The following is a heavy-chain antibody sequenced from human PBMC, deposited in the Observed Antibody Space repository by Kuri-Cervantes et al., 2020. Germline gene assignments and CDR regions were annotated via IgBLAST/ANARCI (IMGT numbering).Heavy chain of an antibody. CDR2: ISWNSGSI. Sequence: GGSLRLSCAASGFTLDDYAMHWVRQAPGKGLEWVSGISWNSGSIGYADSVKGRFTISRDNAKNSLYLQMNSLRAEDTALYYCAKDWKASGFLEWHERNYYYYYGMDVWGQGTTVTVSS. J-gene: IGHJ6*02. CDR3: AKDWKASGFLEWHERNYYYYYGMDV. V-gene: IGHV3-9*01. D-gene: IGHD3-3*01. CDR1: GFTLDDYA.